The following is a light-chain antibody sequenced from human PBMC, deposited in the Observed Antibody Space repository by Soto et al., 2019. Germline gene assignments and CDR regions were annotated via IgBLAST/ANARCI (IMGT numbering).Light chain of an antibody. CDR3: CSFAGKGTKYV. CDR2: EAS. Sequence: QSVLTQPPSVSGSPGQSVTISCTGTSTDFVSYNRVSWYQQPPGTAPKLIIYEASNRPSGVPDRFSGSKSGNTASLTISGLQAADEDDYYCCSFAGKGTKYVFGNWTKAT. J-gene: IGLJ1*01. CDR1: STDFVSYNR. V-gene: IGLV2-18*02.